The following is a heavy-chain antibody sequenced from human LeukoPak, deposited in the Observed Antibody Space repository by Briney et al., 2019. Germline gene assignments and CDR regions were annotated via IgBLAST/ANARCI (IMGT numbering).Heavy chain of an antibody. CDR1: GFTLSSLA. CDR3: LLQMTYGELSDPDF. Sequence: GGSLRLSCAASGFTLSSLARHWFRQPPGRGLGGVSPMGTRSGTKYYADSVMGRFTISRDSAMDSVSLQINSLRAEDTAVYYCLLQMTYGELSDPDFRGQGTLVTVSS. J-gene: IGHJ4*02. D-gene: IGHD3-16*02. CDR2: MGTRSGTK. V-gene: IGHV3-48*03.